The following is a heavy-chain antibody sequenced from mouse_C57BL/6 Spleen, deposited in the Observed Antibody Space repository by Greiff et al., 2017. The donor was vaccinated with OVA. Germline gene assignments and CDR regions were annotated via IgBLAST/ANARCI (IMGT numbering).Heavy chain of an antibody. D-gene: IGHD1-1*01. J-gene: IGHJ4*01. CDR1: GYAFSSYW. Sequence: QVQLQQSGPELVKPGASVKISCKASGYAFSSYWMNWVKQRPGKGLEWIGRIYPGDGDTNYNGKLKGKATLTADKSSSTAYMQLSSLTSEDSAFYCYARVITTVVGDMDYWGQGTTVTVSS. V-gene: IGHV1-82*01. CDR2: IYPGDGDT. CDR3: ARVITTVVGDMDY.